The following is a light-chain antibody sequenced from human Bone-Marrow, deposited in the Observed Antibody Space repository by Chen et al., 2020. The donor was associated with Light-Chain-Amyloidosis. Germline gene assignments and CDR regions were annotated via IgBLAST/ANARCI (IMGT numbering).Light chain of an antibody. CDR1: NIGSTS. CDR2: DDS. V-gene: IGLV3-21*02. CDR3: QVWDRSSDRPV. J-gene: IGLJ3*02. Sequence: SYVLTQPSSVSVAPGHTDTIACGGNNIGSTSEHWYQQAPGQAPLLVVYDDSDRPSGIPERLSGSNSGNTATLTSSSVEAGDEADYYCQVWDRSSDRPVFGGGTKLTVL.